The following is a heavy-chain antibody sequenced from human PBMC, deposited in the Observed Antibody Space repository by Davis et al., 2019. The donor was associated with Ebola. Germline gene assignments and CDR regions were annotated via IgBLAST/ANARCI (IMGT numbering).Heavy chain of an antibody. Sequence: GESLKISCAASGFTVSSNYMSWVRQAPGKGLVWVSVIYSGGSTYYADSVKGRFTISRDNSKNTLYLQLNRLRTEDTAVYFCARAVPGKEDLDFWGQGTLVTVSS. CDR1: GFTVSSNY. CDR3: ARAVPGKEDLDF. V-gene: IGHV3-66*01. D-gene: IGHD6-19*01. J-gene: IGHJ4*02. CDR2: IYSGGST.